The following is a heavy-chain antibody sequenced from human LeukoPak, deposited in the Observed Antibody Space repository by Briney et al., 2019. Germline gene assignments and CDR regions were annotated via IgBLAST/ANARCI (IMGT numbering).Heavy chain of an antibody. J-gene: IGHJ6*03. D-gene: IGHD2-15*01. CDR2: IKPDGSAQ. Sequence: PGGSLRISCAASGFTFSNYWMTWVRQAPGKGLEWVANIKPDGSAQYYADSVRGRFTISRDKSKNTLSLQMNGLRVGDTAVSYCAKVMPPGRIRFYSYYMDVWGKGTTVTVS. CDR1: GFTFSNYW. CDR3: AKVMPPGRIRFYSYYMDV. V-gene: IGHV3-7*01.